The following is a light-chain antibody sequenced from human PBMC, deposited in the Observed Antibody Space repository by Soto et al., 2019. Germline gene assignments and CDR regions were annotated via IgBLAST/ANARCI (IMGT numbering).Light chain of an antibody. J-gene: IGLJ1*01. CDR1: SSDVGGYNF. CDR2: EVS. Sequence: QSALTQPPSASGSPGQSVTISCTGASSDVGGYNFVSWYQQRPGKAPKVIIYEVSKRPSGVPDRFSGSKSGNTASLTVSGLQAEDEADYYCSSYAGSHYVFGTGTKVTVL. V-gene: IGLV2-8*01. CDR3: SSYAGSHYV.